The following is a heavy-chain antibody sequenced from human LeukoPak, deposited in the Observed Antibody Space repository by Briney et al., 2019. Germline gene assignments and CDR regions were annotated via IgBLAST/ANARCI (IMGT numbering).Heavy chain of an antibody. J-gene: IGHJ6*03. CDR2: INPNSGGT. D-gene: IGHD6-13*01. V-gene: IGHV1-2*02. CDR3: ARDPSSWYYYYMDV. Sequence: GASVKVSCKASGYTFTGYYMHWVRQAPGQGLEWMGWINPNSGGTNYAQKFQGRVTMTRDTSISTAYMELSRLRSDDTAVYYCARDPSSWYYYYMDVWGKGTTVTVSS. CDR1: GYTFTGYY.